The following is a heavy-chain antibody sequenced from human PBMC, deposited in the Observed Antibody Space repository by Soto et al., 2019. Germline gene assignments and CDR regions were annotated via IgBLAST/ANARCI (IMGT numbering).Heavy chain of an antibody. CDR1: GFTFSSYS. CDR3: ARDHGDSSSSAFDI. Sequence: GGSLRLSCAASGFTFSSYSMNWVRQAPGKGLEWVSSISSSSSYIYYADSVKGRFTISRDNAKNSLYLQMNSLRAEDKTVYYCARDHGDSSSSAFDIWGQGTMVTVSS. J-gene: IGHJ3*02. CDR2: ISSSSSYI. V-gene: IGHV3-21*01. D-gene: IGHD6-6*01.